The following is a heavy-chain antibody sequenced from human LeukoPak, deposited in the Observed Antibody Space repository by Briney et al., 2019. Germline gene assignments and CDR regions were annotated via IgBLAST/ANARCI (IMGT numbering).Heavy chain of an antibody. J-gene: IGHJ5*02. CDR3: ARVLSYDIENWFDT. Sequence: GGSLRLSCAASGFTFSIYWMSWVRQAPGKGLEWVANIKQDGSEKYYVDSVKGRFTISRDNAKNSLYLQMNSLRAEDTAVYYCARVLSYDIENWFDTWGQGTLVTVSS. D-gene: IGHD3-9*01. CDR2: IKQDGSEK. V-gene: IGHV3-7*01. CDR1: GFTFSIYW.